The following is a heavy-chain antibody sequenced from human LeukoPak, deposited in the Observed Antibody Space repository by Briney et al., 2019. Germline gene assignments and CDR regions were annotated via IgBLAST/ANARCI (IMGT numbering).Heavy chain of an antibody. D-gene: IGHD3-9*01. V-gene: IGHV3-23*01. J-gene: IGHJ4*02. Sequence: GGSLRLSCAASGYTFSSYAMSWVRQAPGKGLEWVSAISGSGGSTYYADSVKGRFTISRDNSKNTLYLQMNSLRAEDTAVYYCATQNFDWLLDRFDYWGQGTLVTVSS. CDR2: ISGSGGST. CDR1: GYTFSSYA. CDR3: ATQNFDWLLDRFDY.